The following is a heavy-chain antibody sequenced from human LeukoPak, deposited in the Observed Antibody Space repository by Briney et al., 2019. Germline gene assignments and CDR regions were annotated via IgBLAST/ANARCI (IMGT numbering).Heavy chain of an antibody. Sequence: PGGSLRLSCAASGFTFSSYWTHWVRQAPGKGLVWVSRINSDGSSTSYADSVKGRFTISRDNAKNTLYLQMNSLRAEDTAVYYCARGGGLWFGELSPHDYWGQGTLVTVSS. V-gene: IGHV3-74*01. J-gene: IGHJ4*02. D-gene: IGHD3-10*01. CDR3: ARGGGLWFGELSPHDY. CDR1: GFTFSSYW. CDR2: INSDGSST.